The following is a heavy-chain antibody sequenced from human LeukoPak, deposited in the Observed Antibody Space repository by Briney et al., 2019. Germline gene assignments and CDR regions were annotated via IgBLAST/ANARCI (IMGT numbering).Heavy chain of an antibody. J-gene: IGHJ6*03. Sequence: SETLSLTCTVSGYSISSGYYWGWTRQPPGKGLEWIGTIYHSGSTYYNPSLKSRVTISVDTSKNQFSLRLSSVTAADTAVYYCARVSYNYNMDDWGKGTTVTVAS. CDR2: IYHSGST. V-gene: IGHV4-38-2*02. CDR3: ARVSYNYNMDD. CDR1: GYSISSGYY.